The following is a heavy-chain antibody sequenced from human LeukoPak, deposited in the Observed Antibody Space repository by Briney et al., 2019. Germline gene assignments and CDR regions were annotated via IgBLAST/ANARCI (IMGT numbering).Heavy chain of an antibody. J-gene: IGHJ4*02. CDR2: IYTGGGT. CDR3: ATGCSSTDCYQNY. Sequence: SETLSLTCTVSGDSISSGSYYWHWIRQPAGRGLEWIGRIYTGGGTKYNPSLKSRVTISIDTSNNEFSLKVNSVTAADTAVYYCATGCSSTDCYQNYWGQGTLVTVSS. V-gene: IGHV4-61*02. D-gene: IGHD2-2*01. CDR1: GDSISSGSYY.